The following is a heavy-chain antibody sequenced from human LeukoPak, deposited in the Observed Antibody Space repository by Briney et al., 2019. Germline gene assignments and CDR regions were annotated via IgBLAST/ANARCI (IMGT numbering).Heavy chain of an antibody. Sequence: GASVKVSCKASGYTFTGYYMHWVRQAPGQGLEWMGWINPNSGGTNYAQKFQGRVTMTRDTSISTAYMELSRLRSDDTAVYYCAISYSGREMATIRYFDYWGQGTLVTVSS. J-gene: IGHJ4*02. V-gene: IGHV1-2*02. CDR1: GYTFTGYY. CDR2: INPNSGGT. D-gene: IGHD5-24*01. CDR3: AISYSGREMATIRYFDY.